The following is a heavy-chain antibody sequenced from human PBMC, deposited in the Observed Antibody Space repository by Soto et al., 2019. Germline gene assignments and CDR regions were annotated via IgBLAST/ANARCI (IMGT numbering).Heavy chain of an antibody. J-gene: IGHJ4*02. D-gene: IGHD6-13*01. CDR2: IKQDGSEK. CDR3: AGYSSSRLYYFDY. Sequence: EVQLVESGGGLVQPGGSLRLSCAASGFTFSSYWMSWVRQAPGKGLEWVANIKQDGSEKYYVDSVKGRFTISRDNAKSSLYLQMNSLRAEDTAVYYCAGYSSSRLYYFDYWGQGALVTVSS. CDR1: GFTFSSYW. V-gene: IGHV3-7*05.